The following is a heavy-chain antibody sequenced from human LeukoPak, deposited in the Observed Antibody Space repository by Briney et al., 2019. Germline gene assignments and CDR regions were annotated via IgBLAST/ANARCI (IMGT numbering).Heavy chain of an antibody. D-gene: IGHD6-13*01. J-gene: IGHJ5*02. V-gene: IGHV3-30*18. CDR3: AKDLGHSSSWYNWFDP. Sequence: GGSLRLSCAASGFTFSSYGMHWVRQAPGKGLEWVAVISYDGSNKYYADSVKGRFTISRDNSKNTLYLQMNSLRAEDTAVYYCAKDLGHSSSWYNWFDPWGQGTLVTVSS. CDR2: ISYDGSNK. CDR1: GFTFSSYG.